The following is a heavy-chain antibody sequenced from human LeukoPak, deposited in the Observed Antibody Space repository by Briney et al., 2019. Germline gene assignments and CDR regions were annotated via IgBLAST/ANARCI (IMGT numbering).Heavy chain of an antibody. CDR3: ARDPYDYGGNFDY. CDR2: IYSGGSA. CDR1: GFTVSSNY. V-gene: IGHV3-66*01. J-gene: IGHJ4*02. D-gene: IGHD4-23*01. Sequence: GGSLRLSCAASGFTVSSNYMSWVRQAPGKGLEWVSVIYSGGSAYYADSMKGRFTISRDNSKNTLYLQMNSLRAEDTAVYYCARDPYDYGGNFDYWGQGTLVTVSS.